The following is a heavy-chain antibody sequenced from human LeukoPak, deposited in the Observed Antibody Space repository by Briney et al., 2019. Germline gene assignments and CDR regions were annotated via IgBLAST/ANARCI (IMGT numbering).Heavy chain of an antibody. D-gene: IGHD2-15*01. V-gene: IGHV3-30*02. J-gene: IGHJ6*02. CDR2: IRYDGSNK. Sequence: GGTLRLSCAASGFTSSSYGMDWVRQAPGKGLEWVAFIRYDGSNKYYADSVKGRFTISRDNSKNTLYLQMNSLRAEDTAVYYCAREAGYCSGGSCYYGMDVWGQGTTVTVSS. CDR1: GFTSSSYG. CDR3: AREAGYCSGGSCYYGMDV.